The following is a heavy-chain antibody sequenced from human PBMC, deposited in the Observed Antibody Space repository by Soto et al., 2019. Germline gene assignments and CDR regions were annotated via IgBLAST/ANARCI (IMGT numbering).Heavy chain of an antibody. CDR2: MNPNSGNT. V-gene: IGHV1-8*01. J-gene: IGHJ6*03. CDR1: GYTFTSYD. CDR3: ARSVPAAMAYYYYYYYMDV. Sequence: ASVKVSCKASGYTFTSYDINWVRQATGQGLEWMGWMNPNSGNTGYAQKFQGRVTMTRNTSISTAYMELSSLRSEDTAVYYCARSVPAAMAYYYYYYYMDVWGKGTTVTVSS. D-gene: IGHD2-2*01.